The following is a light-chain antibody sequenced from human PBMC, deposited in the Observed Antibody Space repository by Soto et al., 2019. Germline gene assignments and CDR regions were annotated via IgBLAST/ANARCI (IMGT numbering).Light chain of an antibody. CDR2: EDN. Sequence: FLLTQPHSVSESPGKTVTISCTRSSGSIASNYVQWYQQRPGSAPTTVIYEDNQRPSGVPDRFSGSIDSSSNSASLTISGLKTEDEADYYCQSYDSSIFYVFGTGTKLTVL. V-gene: IGLV6-57*03. CDR1: SGSIASNY. J-gene: IGLJ1*01. CDR3: QSYDSSIFYV.